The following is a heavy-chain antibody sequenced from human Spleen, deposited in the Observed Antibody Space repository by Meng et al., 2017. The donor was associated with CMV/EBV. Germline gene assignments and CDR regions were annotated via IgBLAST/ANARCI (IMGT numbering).Heavy chain of an antibody. Sequence: ASVKVSCKASGGTFSSYAISWVRQAPGQGLEWMGWINPNSGGTNYAQKFQGRVTMTRDTSISTAYMELSRLRSDDTAVYYCARGQGAGWFDPWGQGTLVTVSS. CDR2: INPNSGGT. J-gene: IGHJ5*02. V-gene: IGHV1-2*02. D-gene: IGHD3-16*01. CDR1: GGTFSSYA. CDR3: ARGQGAGWFDP.